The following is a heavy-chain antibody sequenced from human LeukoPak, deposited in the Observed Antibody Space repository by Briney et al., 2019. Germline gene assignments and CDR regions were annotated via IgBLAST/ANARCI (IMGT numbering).Heavy chain of an antibody. D-gene: IGHD3-10*01. CDR2: IGAGNGNT. J-gene: IGHJ5*02. CDR3: ARDGGLLWFGELFYWFDP. Sequence: GASVKVSCKASGYTFTSYAMHWVRQAPGQRLEWMGWIGAGNGNTKYSQKFQGRVTITRDTSASTAYMELSSLRSEDTAVYYCARDGGLLWFGELFYWFDPWGQGTLVTVSS. CDR1: GYTFTSYA. V-gene: IGHV1-3*01.